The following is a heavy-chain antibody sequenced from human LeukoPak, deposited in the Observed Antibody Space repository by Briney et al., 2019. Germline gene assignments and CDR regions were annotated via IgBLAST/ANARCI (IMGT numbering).Heavy chain of an antibody. CDR3: ATGFGELFQRGFDY. CDR2: IRYDGSNK. CDR1: GFTFSSYG. J-gene: IGHJ4*02. Sequence: GGSLRLSCAASGFTFSSYGMHWVRQAPGKGLEWVAFIRYDGSNKYYADSVKGRFTISRDNSKNTLYLQMNSLRAEDTAVYYCATGFGELFQRGFDYWGQGTLVTVSS. V-gene: IGHV3-30*02. D-gene: IGHD3-10*01.